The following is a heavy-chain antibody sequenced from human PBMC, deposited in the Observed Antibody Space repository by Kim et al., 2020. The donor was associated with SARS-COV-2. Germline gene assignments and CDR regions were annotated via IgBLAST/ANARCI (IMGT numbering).Heavy chain of an antibody. CDR3: ARSWYYYDSSGADAVDI. CDR1: GFTFSSYA. J-gene: IGHJ3*02. D-gene: IGHD3-22*01. V-gene: IGHV3-30*04. Sequence: GGSLRLSCAASGFTFSSYAMHWVRQAPGKGLEWVAVISYDGSNKYYADSVKGRFTISRDNSKNTLYLQMNSLRAEDTAVYYCARSWYYYDSSGADAVDI. CDR2: ISYDGSNK.